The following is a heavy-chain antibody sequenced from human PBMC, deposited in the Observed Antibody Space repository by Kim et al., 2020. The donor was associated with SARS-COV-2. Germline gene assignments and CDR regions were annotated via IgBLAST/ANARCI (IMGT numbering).Heavy chain of an antibody. Sequence: GGSLRLSCAASGFTFSDYAMQWVRQAPGKGLEWVAVISYDGSNQFYEDSVEGRFTVSRDNSKSTLTLQLNNLRPEDTAMYYCAKKYYYDSSGYFPDGFDVWGQGTMVTVS. CDR2: ISYDGSNQ. J-gene: IGHJ3*01. D-gene: IGHD3-22*01. V-gene: IGHV3-30*18. CDR1: GFTFSDYA. CDR3: AKKYYYDSSGYFPDGFDV.